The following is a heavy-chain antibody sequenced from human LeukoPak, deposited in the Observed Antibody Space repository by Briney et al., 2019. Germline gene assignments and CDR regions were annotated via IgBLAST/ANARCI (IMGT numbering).Heavy chain of an antibody. D-gene: IGHD3-22*01. Sequence: GASVKVSCKASGYTFTSYDINWVRQATGQGLEWMGWMNPNSGNTGYAQKFQGRVTMTRNTSISTAYMELSSLRSEDTAAYYCARAYYYDSGGYYSPYYYYGMDVWGQGTTVTVSS. CDR3: ARAYYYDSGGYYSPYYYYGMDV. CDR1: GYTFTSYD. CDR2: MNPNSGNT. J-gene: IGHJ6*02. V-gene: IGHV1-8*01.